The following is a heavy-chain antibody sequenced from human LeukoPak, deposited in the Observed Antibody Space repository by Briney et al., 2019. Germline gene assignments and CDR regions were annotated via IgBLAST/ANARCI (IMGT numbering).Heavy chain of an antibody. CDR1: GDSVSSNSAA. Sequence: SQTLSLTCAISGDSVSSNSAAWNWIRQSPSRGLEWLGRTYYRSKWYNDYAVSVKSRITINPDTSKNQFSLQLNSVTPEDTAVYYCAREGGLLQWMVPRAFDIWGQGTMVTVSS. V-gene: IGHV6-1*01. CDR2: TYYRSKWYN. CDR3: AREGGLLQWMVPRAFDI. J-gene: IGHJ3*02. D-gene: IGHD6-19*01.